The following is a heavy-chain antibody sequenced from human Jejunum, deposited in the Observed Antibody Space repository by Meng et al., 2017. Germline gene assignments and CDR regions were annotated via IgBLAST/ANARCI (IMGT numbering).Heavy chain of an antibody. CDR2: IRNKANSYST. CDR1: GFTFSEHY. CDR3: ARGNQNDY. J-gene: IGHJ4*02. Sequence: EVRLVGSGGGLVQPGGSRRLSCPAPGFTFSEHYMAWVRQAPGKGLEWVGRIRNKANSYSTDYAASAKGRFTISRDDSTNSMYLQMNSLKTEDTAVYYCARGNQNDYWGQGTLVTVSS. V-gene: IGHV3-72*01.